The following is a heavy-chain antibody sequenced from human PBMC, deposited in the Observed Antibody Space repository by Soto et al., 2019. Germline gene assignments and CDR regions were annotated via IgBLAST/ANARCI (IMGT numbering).Heavy chain of an antibody. CDR2: IWYDGSNK. J-gene: IGHJ6*03. V-gene: IGHV3-33*01. Sequence: GGSLRLSCAASGFTFSSYGMHWVRQAPGKGLEWVAVIWYDGSNKYYADSVKGRFTISRENSKNTLYLQMNSLRAEDTAVYYCARDPLDYDFWSGYPPYYYYMDVWGKGTTVTVSS. D-gene: IGHD3-3*01. CDR1: GFTFSSYG. CDR3: ARDPLDYDFWSGYPPYYYYMDV.